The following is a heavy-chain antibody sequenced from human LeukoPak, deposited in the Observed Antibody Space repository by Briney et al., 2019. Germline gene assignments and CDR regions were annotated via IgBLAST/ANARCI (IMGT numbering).Heavy chain of an antibody. J-gene: IGHJ5*02. CDR3: ARDFKEADP. V-gene: IGHV3-48*03. Sequence: PGGSLRLSCAASGFTFSSYEMNWVRQAPGKGLEWVSYISSSGSTIYYADSVKGRFTISRDNAKKTLYLQMNSVRAEDTAVYYCARDFKEADPWGQGTLVTVSS. CDR2: ISSSGSTI. CDR1: GFTFSSYE.